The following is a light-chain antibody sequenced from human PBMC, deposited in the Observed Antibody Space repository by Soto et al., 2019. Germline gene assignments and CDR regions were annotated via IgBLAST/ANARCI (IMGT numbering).Light chain of an antibody. CDR3: CSYAVNRRV. J-gene: IGLJ3*02. Sequence: QSALTQPASVSGSPGQSITISCTGTYNLVSWYQQHPGKAPKLMIFEVNKRPSGVSYRFSGSKSGNTASLTISALQAEDEADYFCCSYAVNRRVFGGGTKVTVL. V-gene: IGLV2-23*02. CDR1: YNL. CDR2: EVN.